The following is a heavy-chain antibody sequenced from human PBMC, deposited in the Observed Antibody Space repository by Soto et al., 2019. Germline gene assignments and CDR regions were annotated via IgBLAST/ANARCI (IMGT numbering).Heavy chain of an antibody. CDR1: GGSISSYY. CDR3: ARERLSSSWYSMGGWFDP. D-gene: IGHD6-13*01. V-gene: IGHV4-59*01. Sequence: LETLSLTCTVSGGSISSYYWSWIRQPPGKGLEWIGYIYYSGSTNYNPSLKSRVTISVDTSKNQFSLKLSSVTAADTAVYYCARERLSSSWYSMGGWFDPWGQGTLVTVSS. CDR2: IYYSGST. J-gene: IGHJ5*02.